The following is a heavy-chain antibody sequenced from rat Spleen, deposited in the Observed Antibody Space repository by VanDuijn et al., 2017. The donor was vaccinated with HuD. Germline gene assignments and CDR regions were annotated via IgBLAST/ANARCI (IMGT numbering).Heavy chain of an antibody. D-gene: IGHD1-7*01. Sequence: EVQLVETGGGLVQPGKSLKLSCVASGFTFCSYWMYWVRQAPGKGLEWVSSISNDGVNTYYPDSVKGRFTISRNNAENIVYLQMNSLKSEDTATYYCAVAGYGYWGHGVMVTVSS. CDR3: AVAGYGY. V-gene: IGHV5-58*01. J-gene: IGHJ2*01. CDR2: ISNDGVNT. CDR1: GFTFCSYW.